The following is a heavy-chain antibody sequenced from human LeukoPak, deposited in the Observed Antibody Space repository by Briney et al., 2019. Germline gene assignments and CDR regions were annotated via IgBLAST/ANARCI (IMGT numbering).Heavy chain of an antibody. CDR2: ISAYNGYT. V-gene: IGHV1-18*01. CDR1: GYTFTNYG. Sequence: ASVKVSCKASGYTFTNYGITWVRRAPGQGLEWIGWISAYNGYTKYEQRLQGRVTMTTDTSTSTAYMELRSLKSDDTAVYYCARDFYGSGSYYNYYYYYMDVWGKGTTVTVSS. J-gene: IGHJ6*03. CDR3: ARDFYGSGSYYNYYYYYMDV. D-gene: IGHD3-10*01.